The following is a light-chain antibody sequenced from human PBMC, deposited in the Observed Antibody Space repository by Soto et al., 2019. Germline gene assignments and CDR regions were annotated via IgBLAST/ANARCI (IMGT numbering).Light chain of an antibody. Sequence: EIVLTQSPGTLSLSPGERATLSCRASQSVSSSYLAWYQQKPGQAPRLLFYGASSRATGIPGRFSGSGSGTDFTITISRLEPEDFAVYYCHQYDSSPLTFGGGTKVEIK. J-gene: IGKJ4*01. CDR2: GAS. V-gene: IGKV3-20*01. CDR1: QSVSSSY. CDR3: HQYDSSPLT.